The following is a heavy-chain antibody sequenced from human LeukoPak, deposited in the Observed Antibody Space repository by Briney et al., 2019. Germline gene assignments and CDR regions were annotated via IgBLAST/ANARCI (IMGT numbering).Heavy chain of an antibody. CDR2: ISYDGSNK. D-gene: IGHD3-16*01. Sequence: GGSLRLSCAASGFTFSSYAMHWVRQAPGKGLEWVAVISYDGSNKYYADSVKGRFTISRDNSKNTLYLQMNSLRAEDTAVYYCARDPLVAGGVPDYWGQGTLVTVSS. V-gene: IGHV3-30*04. J-gene: IGHJ4*02. CDR1: GFTFSSYA. CDR3: ARDPLVAGGVPDY.